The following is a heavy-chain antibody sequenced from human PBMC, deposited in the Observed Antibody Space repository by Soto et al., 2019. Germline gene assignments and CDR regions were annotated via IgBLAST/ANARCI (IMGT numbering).Heavy chain of an antibody. CDR2: IIPILGIA. D-gene: IGHD4-17*01. Sequence: QVQLVQSGAEVKKPGSSVKVSCKASGGTFSSYTISWVRQAPGQGLEWMGRIIPILGIANYAQKFQGRVTIPADKSTSTAYMELSSLRSEDTAVYYCAYRTTGYYYGMDVWGQGTTVTVSS. J-gene: IGHJ6*02. CDR3: AYRTTGYYYGMDV. CDR1: GGTFSSYT. V-gene: IGHV1-69*02.